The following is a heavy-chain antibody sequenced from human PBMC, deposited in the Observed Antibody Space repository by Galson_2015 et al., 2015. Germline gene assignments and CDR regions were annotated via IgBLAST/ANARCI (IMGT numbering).Heavy chain of an antibody. V-gene: IGHV3-49*04. CDR2: IRSKAYGGTT. Sequence: SLRLSCAASGFTFGDYAMSWVRQAPGKGLEWVGFIRSKAYGGTTEYAASVKGRFTISRDDSKSIAYLQMNSLKTEDTAVYYCTRGPPVTILGVLDFDYWGQGTLVTVSS. D-gene: IGHD3-3*01. J-gene: IGHJ4*02. CDR1: GFTFGDYA. CDR3: TRGPPVTILGVLDFDY.